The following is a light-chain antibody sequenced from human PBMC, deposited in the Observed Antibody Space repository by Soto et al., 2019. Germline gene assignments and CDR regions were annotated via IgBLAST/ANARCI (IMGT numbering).Light chain of an antibody. CDR1: LSVSVY. J-gene: IGKJ5*01. Sequence: VLLAQSPATLSLSPGERATLSCRTSLSVSVYLDWYPQKPGQAPRLLISDASRRATGIPDRFSGSGSETDFTLTINRLELEDFALYYCQHYHSGHRIAFGQGTRLEI. CDR2: DAS. CDR3: QHYHSGHRIA. V-gene: IGKV3-11*01.